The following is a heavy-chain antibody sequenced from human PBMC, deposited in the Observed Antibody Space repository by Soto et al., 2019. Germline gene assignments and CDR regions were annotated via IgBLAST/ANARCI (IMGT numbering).Heavy chain of an antibody. CDR1: VGSISIGDYS. J-gene: IGHJ4*02. CDR2: IYYSGST. Sequence: SETLSVTCTFSVGSISIGDYSWSGIRQPPGKGLEWIGYIYYSGSTYYNPSLKSRVTISVDTSKNQFSLKLSSVTAADTAVYYCARGATAYLDYWGQGTLVTVSS. V-gene: IGHV4-30-4*01. CDR3: ARGATAYLDY.